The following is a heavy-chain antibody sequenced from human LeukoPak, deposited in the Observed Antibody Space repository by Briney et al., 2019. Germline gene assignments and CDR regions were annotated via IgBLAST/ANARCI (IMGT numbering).Heavy chain of an antibody. Sequence: GGSLRLSCAASGFTFSSHSMNWVRQAPGKGLEWVSVIYSDGTTYYADSLKGRFTLSRDNSKNTLYLQMNSLRADDTAVYHCARGNDSGTYYGDAFDIWGQGTMVTVSS. V-gene: IGHV3-53*01. CDR3: ARGNDSGTYYGDAFDI. CDR2: IYSDGTT. J-gene: IGHJ3*02. CDR1: GFTFSSHS. D-gene: IGHD1-26*01.